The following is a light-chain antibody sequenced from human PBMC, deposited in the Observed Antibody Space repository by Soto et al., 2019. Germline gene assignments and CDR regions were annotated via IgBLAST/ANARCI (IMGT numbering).Light chain of an antibody. CDR2: DVS. Sequence: QSALTQPASVSGSPGQSITISCTGTSSDVGGYNYVSWYQRHPGKAPKLMIYDVSNRPSGVSNRFSGSKSGNTASLTISGLQAEDEADYYCSSYTSSSILYVFGTGTKVNVL. J-gene: IGLJ1*01. CDR3: SSYTSSSILYV. CDR1: SSDVGGYNY. V-gene: IGLV2-14*01.